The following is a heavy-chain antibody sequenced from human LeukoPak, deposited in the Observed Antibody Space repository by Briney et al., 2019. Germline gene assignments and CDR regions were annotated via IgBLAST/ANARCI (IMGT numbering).Heavy chain of an antibody. CDR1: AFTFSSYA. CDR2: VSGSGGST. J-gene: IGHJ6*03. CDR3: ASGSGSYRTPYYYMDV. D-gene: IGHD3-10*01. Sequence: GGSLRLSCAASAFTFSSYAMSWVRQAPGKGLEWVSGVSGSGGSTYYADSVKGRFTISRDNSKNTLYLQLNSLRVEDTAEYYCASGSGSYRTPYYYMDVWGTGTTVTVSS. V-gene: IGHV3-23*01.